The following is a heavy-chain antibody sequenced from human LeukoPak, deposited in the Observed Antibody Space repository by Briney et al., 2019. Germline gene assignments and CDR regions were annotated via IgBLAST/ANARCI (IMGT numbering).Heavy chain of an antibody. D-gene: IGHD3-22*01. CDR1: GFTFSSYE. V-gene: IGHV3-48*03. Sequence: PGGSLRLSCAASGFTFSSYEMNWVRQAPGKGLEWVSYISSSGGTIIYSDSVKGRFTISRDNARNSLHLQMNSLRAEDTAVYYCVRGGGRGDYNERYYFDYWGQGTLVTVSS. CDR3: VRGGGRGDYNERYYFDY. CDR2: ISSSGGTI. J-gene: IGHJ4*02.